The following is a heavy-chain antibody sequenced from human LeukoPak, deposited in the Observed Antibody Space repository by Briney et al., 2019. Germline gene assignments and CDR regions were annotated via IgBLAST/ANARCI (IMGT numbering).Heavy chain of an antibody. Sequence: PGGSLRLSRAASGFTYSAYAMSWVREAPGKGLEWVSSITGSGRNTYYADYVKGRFTISRGNSKNTLYLQMNSLRAEDTAVYYCAKGNYYDSNSYLYYFDYWGQGTLVTVSS. CDR2: ITGSGRNT. V-gene: IGHV3-23*01. CDR1: GFTYSAYA. CDR3: AKGNYYDSNSYLYYFDY. J-gene: IGHJ4*02. D-gene: IGHD3-22*01.